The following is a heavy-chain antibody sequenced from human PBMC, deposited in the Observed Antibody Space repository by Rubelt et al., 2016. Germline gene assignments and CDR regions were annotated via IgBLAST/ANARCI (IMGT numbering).Heavy chain of an antibody. J-gene: IGHJ4*02. D-gene: IGHD3-16*01. CDR1: GFTFSSYA. CDR3: ARDSGGLEDYFDY. V-gene: IGHV3-23*01. CDR2: ISGSGGST. Sequence: EVQLLESGGGLVQPGGSLRLSCAASGFTFSSYAMSWVRQAPGKGLEWVSAISGSGGSTYYADSVKCRFTISRDNSKNTLYLQMNSLRAEDTAVYYCARDSGGLEDYFDYWGQGTLVTVSS.